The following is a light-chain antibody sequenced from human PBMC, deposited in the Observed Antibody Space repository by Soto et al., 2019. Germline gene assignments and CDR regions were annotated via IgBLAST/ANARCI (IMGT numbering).Light chain of an antibody. V-gene: IGKV3-20*01. Sequence: ETVLTQSPGTLTLSPGERVTLSCRASQSISSSNYLVWYQQKPGQAPRLLIYGGSSRATGIPDRFSGSGSGTDFTLTISRLEPEDFAVYYCQQYGSSSYTFGQGTTLEIK. CDR2: GGS. CDR3: QQYGSSSYT. J-gene: IGKJ2*01. CDR1: QSISSSNY.